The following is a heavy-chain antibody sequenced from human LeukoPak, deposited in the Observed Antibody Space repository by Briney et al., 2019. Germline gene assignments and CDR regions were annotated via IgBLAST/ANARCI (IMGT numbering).Heavy chain of an antibody. CDR3: ARSGGNFDY. Sequence: GGSLRLSCAASGFTFSIYEMNWVRQAPGKGPEWVSYISTGGTTIHYADSVKGRFTISRDNAKNSLYLQMNSLRAEDTAVYYCARSGGNFDYWGQGTLVTVSS. D-gene: IGHD3-16*01. CDR2: ISTGGTTI. J-gene: IGHJ4*02. V-gene: IGHV3-48*03. CDR1: GFTFSIYE.